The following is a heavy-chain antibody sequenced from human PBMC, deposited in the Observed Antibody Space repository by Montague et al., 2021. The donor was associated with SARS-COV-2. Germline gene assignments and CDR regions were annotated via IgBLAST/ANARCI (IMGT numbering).Heavy chain of an antibody. CDR3: AKDARKWELLPSYWYFDL. Sequence: SLRLSCAASGFTVSSNYMSWVRQAPGKGLEWVSGITWKSGRIAYADSVKGRFTVSRDNAKNSLYLQMNSLRAEDTALYYCAKDARKWELLPSYWYFDLWGRGTLVTVSS. CDR2: ITWKSGRI. V-gene: IGHV3-9*01. D-gene: IGHD1-26*01. CDR1: GFTVSSNY. J-gene: IGHJ2*01.